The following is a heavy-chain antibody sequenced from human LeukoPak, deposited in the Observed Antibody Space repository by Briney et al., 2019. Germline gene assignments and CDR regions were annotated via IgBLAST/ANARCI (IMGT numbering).Heavy chain of an antibody. CDR3: AKDVVATQGGLDY. CDR2: LSDSGSST. Sequence: GGSLRLSCAASGFTFSSYAMSWVRQAPGKGLEWVSYLSDSGSSTYYADSVKGRFTISRGNSKNTLYLQMNNLRAEDTAVYYCAKDVVATQGGLDYWGQGTLVTVSS. J-gene: IGHJ4*02. V-gene: IGHV3-23*01. D-gene: IGHD5-12*01. CDR1: GFTFSSYA.